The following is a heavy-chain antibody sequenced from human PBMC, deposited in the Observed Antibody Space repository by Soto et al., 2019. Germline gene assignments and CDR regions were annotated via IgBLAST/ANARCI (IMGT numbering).Heavy chain of an antibody. Sequence: VQLVESGGGVVQPGRSLRLSCVASGFTFSSYAMHWVRQAPGKGLEWVAVISYDGSNKYYADSVKGRFTISRDNSKNTLYLQMNSLRAEDTAVYYCAREFGDPYYYYGMDVWGQGTTVTVSS. V-gene: IGHV3-30-3*01. CDR2: ISYDGSNK. CDR1: GFTFSSYA. D-gene: IGHD3-16*01. CDR3: AREFGDPYYYYGMDV. J-gene: IGHJ6*02.